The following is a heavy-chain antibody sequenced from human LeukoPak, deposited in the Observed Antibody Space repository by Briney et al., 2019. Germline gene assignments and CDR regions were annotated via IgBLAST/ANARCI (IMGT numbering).Heavy chain of an antibody. CDR1: GGTFSSYA. J-gene: IGHJ4*02. D-gene: IGHD3-22*01. Sequence: SVKVSCKASGGTFSSYAISWVRQAPGQGLEWMGGIIPIFGTANYAQKFQSRVTITTDESTSTAYMELSSLRSEDTAVYYCAREPSYYYDSSGYYYAYYFDYWGQGTLVTVSS. CDR2: IIPIFGTA. CDR3: AREPSYYYDSSGYYYAYYFDY. V-gene: IGHV1-69*05.